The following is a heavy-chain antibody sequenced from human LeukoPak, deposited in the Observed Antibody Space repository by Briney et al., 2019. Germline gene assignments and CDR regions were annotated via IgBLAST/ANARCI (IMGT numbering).Heavy chain of an antibody. D-gene: IGHD6-19*01. CDR3: ARAGSAVAGTGTYYYYGMDV. V-gene: IGHV3-21*01. J-gene: IGHJ6*02. CDR2: ISSSSSYI. Sequence: GGSLRLSCAASGFTFSSYSMNWVRQAPGKGLEWGASISSSSSYIYYADSVKGRFTISRDNAKNSLYLQMNSLRAEDTAVYYCARAGSAVAGTGTYYYYGMDVWGQGTTVTVSS. CDR1: GFTFSSYS.